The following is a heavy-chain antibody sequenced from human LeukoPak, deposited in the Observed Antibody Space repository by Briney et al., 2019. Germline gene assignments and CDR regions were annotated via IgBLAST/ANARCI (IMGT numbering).Heavy chain of an antibody. CDR3: AELGITMIGGV. V-gene: IGHV3-30*18. D-gene: IGHD3-10*02. J-gene: IGHJ6*04. CDR1: GFTFSSYG. Sequence: GGSLRLSCAASGFTFSSYGMHWVRRAPGKGLEWVAVISYDGSDTYYADSVKGRFTISRDNSKNMLYLQMNSLRAEDTAVYYCAELGITMIGGVWGKGTTVTISS. CDR2: ISYDGSDT.